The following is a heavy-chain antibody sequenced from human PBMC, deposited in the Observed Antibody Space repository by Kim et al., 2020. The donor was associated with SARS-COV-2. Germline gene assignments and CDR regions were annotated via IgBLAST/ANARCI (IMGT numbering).Heavy chain of an antibody. V-gene: IGHV4-39*07. J-gene: IGHJ6*02. Sequence: SETLSLTCTVSGGSISSSSYYWGWIRQPPGKGLEWIGSIYYSGSTYYNPSLKSRVTISVDTSKNQFSLKLSSVTAADTAVYYCARDYGGNSYYYYGMDVWGQGTTVTVSS. CDR1: GGSISSSSYY. CDR2: IYYSGST. D-gene: IGHD4-17*01. CDR3: ARDYGGNSYYYYGMDV.